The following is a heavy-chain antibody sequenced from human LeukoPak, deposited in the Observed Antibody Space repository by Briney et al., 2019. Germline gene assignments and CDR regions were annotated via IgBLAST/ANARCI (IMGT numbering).Heavy chain of an antibody. J-gene: IGHJ4*02. CDR1: GFTFSHYW. CDR3: ARGIVVVD. D-gene: IGHD2-21*01. V-gene: IGHV3-7*01. Sequence: GGSLRLSCAVSGFTFSHYWMSWVRQAPGKGLEWVANIKPDGSDTYYMDSVEGRFTISRDNAMSSLYLQMNSLRAEDTAVYYCARGIVVVDWGQGTLVTVSS. CDR2: IKPDGSDT.